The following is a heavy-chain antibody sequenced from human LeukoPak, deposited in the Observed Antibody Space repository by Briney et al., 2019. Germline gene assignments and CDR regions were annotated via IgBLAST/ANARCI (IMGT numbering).Heavy chain of an antibody. Sequence: GGSLRLSCAASGFTFSNYAMSWVRQAPGKGLEWVSAISGSASSTYHADSVKGRFTISRDNSKNTLYLQVNSLRAEDTAVYYCAKTLERRIVGAPTGSIDYWGQGTLVTVSS. CDR1: GFTFSNYA. D-gene: IGHD1-26*01. CDR3: AKTLERRIVGAPTGSIDY. J-gene: IGHJ4*02. V-gene: IGHV3-23*01. CDR2: ISGSASST.